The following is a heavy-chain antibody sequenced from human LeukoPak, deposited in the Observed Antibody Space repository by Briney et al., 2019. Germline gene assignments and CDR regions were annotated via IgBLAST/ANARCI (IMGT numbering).Heavy chain of an antibody. CDR2: IYSGGST. CDR1: GFTVSSNY. V-gene: IGHV3-66*01. J-gene: IGHJ4*02. D-gene: IGHD6-6*01. CDR3: ASSYRSSDQKIDY. Sequence: PGGSLRLSCAASGFTVSSNYMSWVRQAPGKGLEWVSVIYSGGSTYYADSVKGRFTISRDNSKNTLYLQMNSLRAEDTAVYYCASSYRSSDQKIDYWGQGTLVTVSS.